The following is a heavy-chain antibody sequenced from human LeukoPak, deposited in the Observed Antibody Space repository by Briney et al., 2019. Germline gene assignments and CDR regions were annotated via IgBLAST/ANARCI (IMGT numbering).Heavy chain of an antibody. J-gene: IGHJ3*02. CDR2: ISGSGGST. Sequence: GGSLRLSCAASGFTFSSYAMSWVRQAPGKGLEWVSAISGSGGSTYYADSVKDRFTISRDNSKNTLYLQMNSLRAEDTAVYYCAKENRLDYYDSSGYNAFDIWGQGTMVTVSS. CDR3: AKENRLDYYDSSGYNAFDI. CDR1: GFTFSSYA. D-gene: IGHD3-22*01. V-gene: IGHV3-23*01.